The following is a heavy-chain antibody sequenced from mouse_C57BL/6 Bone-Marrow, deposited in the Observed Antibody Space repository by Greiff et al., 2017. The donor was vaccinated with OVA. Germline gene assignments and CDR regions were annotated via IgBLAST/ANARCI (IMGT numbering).Heavy chain of an antibody. CDR1: GFTFSDYG. CDR2: ISSGSSTI. J-gene: IGHJ3*01. D-gene: IGHD2-5*01. CDR3: ARWLYSNPVAY. Sequence: EVKLVESGGGLVKPGGSLKLSCAASGFTFSDYGMHWVRQAPEKGLEWVAYISSGSSTIYYADTVMGRFTISRDNAKNTLFLQMTSLRSEDTAMYDWARWLYSNPVAYWGQGTLVTVSA. V-gene: IGHV5-17*01.